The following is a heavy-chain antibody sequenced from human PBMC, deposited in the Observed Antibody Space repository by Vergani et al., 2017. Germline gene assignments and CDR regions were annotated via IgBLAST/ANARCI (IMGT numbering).Heavy chain of an antibody. D-gene: IGHD4-17*01. J-gene: IGHJ4*02. CDR1: GGSFSGYY. V-gene: IGHV4-34*01. CDR3: AREHCDDYGDYWVCGPPHY. Sequence: QVQLQQWGAGLLKPSETLSLTCAVYGGSFSGYYWSWIRQPPGKGLEWIGEINHSGSTNYHPSLKSRVTISVDTSKNQFSLKLSSVTAADTAVYYCAREHCDDYGDYWVCGPPHYWGQGTLVTVSS. CDR2: INHSGST.